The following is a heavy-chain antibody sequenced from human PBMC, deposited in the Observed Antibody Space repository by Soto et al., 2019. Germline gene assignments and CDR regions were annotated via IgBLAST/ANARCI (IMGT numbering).Heavy chain of an antibody. V-gene: IGHV3-7*03. Sequence: XGSLILSCVGAGFSFSNYFMSWVRQAPGKGLEWVANIKEEGSEKYYVESVKGRFTISRDNAKNSLYLQVNSLRDEDTAVYYCARPRFRGMDVWGQGTTVTVSS. CDR2: IKEEGSEK. CDR3: ARPRFRGMDV. CDR1: GFSFSNYF. J-gene: IGHJ6*02. D-gene: IGHD3-10*01.